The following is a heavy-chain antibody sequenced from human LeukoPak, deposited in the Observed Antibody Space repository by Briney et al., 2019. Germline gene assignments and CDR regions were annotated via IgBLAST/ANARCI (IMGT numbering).Heavy chain of an antibody. D-gene: IGHD3-10*01. CDR1: GFTFSSYA. V-gene: IGHV3-53*01. CDR3: ASLYGSGSYKYFDY. Sequence: GGSLRLSCAASGFTFSSYAMSWVRQAPGKGLEWVSVIYSGGSTYYADSVKGRFTISRDNSKNTLYLQMNSLRAEDTAVYYCASLYGSGSYKYFDYWGQGTLVTVSS. J-gene: IGHJ4*02. CDR2: IYSGGST.